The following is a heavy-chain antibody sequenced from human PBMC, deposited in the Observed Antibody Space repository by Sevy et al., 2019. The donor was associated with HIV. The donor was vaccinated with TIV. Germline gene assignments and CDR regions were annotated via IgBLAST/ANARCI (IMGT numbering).Heavy chain of an antibody. Sequence: ASVKVSCKVSGYTLPELSMHWVRQPPGKGLEWMGGFDPHLGGTVFEQKFQGRVTLTREPYPDTAYMELRSLSSEDTAEYYSALGSDPVNWDYVDSWGQGTLVTVSS. J-gene: IGHJ4*02. CDR3: ALGSDPVNWDYVDS. CDR2: FDPHLGGT. V-gene: IGHV1-24*01. CDR1: GYTLPELS. D-gene: IGHD1-7*01.